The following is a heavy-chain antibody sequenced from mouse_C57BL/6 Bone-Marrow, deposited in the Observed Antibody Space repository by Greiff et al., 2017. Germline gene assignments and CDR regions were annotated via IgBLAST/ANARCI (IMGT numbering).Heavy chain of an antibody. V-gene: IGHV1-59*01. CDR3: ARRDGYYWFAY. CDR1: GYTFTSYW. J-gene: IGHJ3*01. Sequence: QVQLQQPGAELVRPGTSVKLSCKASGYTFTSYWMHWVKQRPGQGLEWIGVIDPSDSYTNSNQKFKGEATLTVDASSSTAYMQLSSLTSEDSAVYYCARRDGYYWFAYWGEGTLVTVSA. D-gene: IGHD2-3*01. CDR2: IDPSDSYT.